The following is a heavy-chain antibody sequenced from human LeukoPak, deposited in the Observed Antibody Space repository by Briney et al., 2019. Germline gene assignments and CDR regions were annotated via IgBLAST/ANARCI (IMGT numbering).Heavy chain of an antibody. CDR2: INPNSGGT. V-gene: IGHV1-2*02. D-gene: IGHD6-13*01. CDR1: GYTFTGYY. Sequence: ASVKVSCKASGYTFTGYYMHWVRQAPGQGLEWMGWINPNSGGTNYAQKFQGRVTMTRDTSISTAYMELSRLRSDDTAVYYCARDSSSWYGGLDYWGQGTLVTVSS. J-gene: IGHJ4*02. CDR3: ARDSSSWYGGLDY.